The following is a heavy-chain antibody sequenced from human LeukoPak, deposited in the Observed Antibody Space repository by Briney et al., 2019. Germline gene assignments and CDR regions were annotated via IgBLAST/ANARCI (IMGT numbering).Heavy chain of an antibody. J-gene: IGHJ3*02. CDR3: ARVYFDYVWDTYRYPVEDAFDI. CDR2: INHSGST. V-gene: IGHV4-34*01. Sequence: SETLSLTCTVYGGSFSAYYWSWIRQPPGEGLEWIGEINHSGSTNYNPSLKSRVTISVDTSKNQISLKLSSVTAADTAVYYCARVYFDYVWDTYRYPVEDAFDIWGQGTMVTVSS. CDR1: GGSFSAYY. D-gene: IGHD3-16*02.